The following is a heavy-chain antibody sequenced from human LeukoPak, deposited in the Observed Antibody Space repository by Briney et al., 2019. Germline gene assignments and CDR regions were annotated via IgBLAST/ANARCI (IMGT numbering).Heavy chain of an antibody. Sequence: SETLSLTCTVSGGSISSSSYYWGWIRQPPGKGLEWIGSIYYSGSTYYNPSLKSRVTISVDTSKNQFSLKLSSVTAADTAVYYCARQSYDSSGYWPYDYYYYGMDVWGQGTTVTVSS. CDR3: ARQSYDSSGYWPYDYYYYGMDV. CDR1: GGSISSSSYY. V-gene: IGHV4-39*01. CDR2: IYYSGST. J-gene: IGHJ6*02. D-gene: IGHD3-22*01.